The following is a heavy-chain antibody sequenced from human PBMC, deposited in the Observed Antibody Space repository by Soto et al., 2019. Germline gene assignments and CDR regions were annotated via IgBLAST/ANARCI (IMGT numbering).Heavy chain of an antibody. CDR2: INSDGSST. J-gene: IGHJ6*02. CDR1: GFTFSSYW. D-gene: IGHD5-12*01. V-gene: IGHV3-74*01. CDR3: ARTQGPTHVDIVATYYYYGMDV. Sequence: GGSLRLSCAASGFTFSSYWMHWVRQAPGKGLVWVSRINSDGSSTSYADSVKGRFTISRDNAKNTLYLQMNSLRAEDTAAYYCARTQGPTHVDIVATYYYYGMDVWGQGTTVTVSS.